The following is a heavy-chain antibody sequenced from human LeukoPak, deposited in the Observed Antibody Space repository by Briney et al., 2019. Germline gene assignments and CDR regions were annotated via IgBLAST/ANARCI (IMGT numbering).Heavy chain of an antibody. CDR2: INPNSGNT. D-gene: IGHD6-19*01. Sequence: ASVKVSCKASGYTFTSYDINWVRQATGQGLEWMGCINPNSGNTGYAQKFQGRVTMTRNTSISTAYMELSSLRSEDTAVYYCARGDFIAVAGTDYYYGMDVWGQGTTVTVSS. J-gene: IGHJ6*02. V-gene: IGHV1-8*01. CDR3: ARGDFIAVAGTDYYYGMDV. CDR1: GYTFTSYD.